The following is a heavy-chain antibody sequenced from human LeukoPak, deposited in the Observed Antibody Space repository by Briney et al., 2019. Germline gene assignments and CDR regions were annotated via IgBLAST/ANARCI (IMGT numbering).Heavy chain of an antibody. Sequence: SETLSLTCTVSGYSISRGYYWGWIRQPPGKGLEWIGSIYHTGNTYSNPPLKSRVTISVDTSKNQFSLKLNSVTAADTAVYYCARYNPSGYDLDYWGQGTLVTVSS. CDR1: GYSISRGYY. J-gene: IGHJ4*02. D-gene: IGHD5-12*01. CDR2: IYHTGNT. V-gene: IGHV4-38-2*02. CDR3: ARYNPSGYDLDY.